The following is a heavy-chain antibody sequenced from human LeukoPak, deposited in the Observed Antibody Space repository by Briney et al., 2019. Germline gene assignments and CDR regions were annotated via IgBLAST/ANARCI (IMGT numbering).Heavy chain of an antibody. J-gene: IGHJ5*02. Sequence: SETLSLTCTVSGGSISGYYWSWIRQPPWKGLEWIGNIHYSGSTNYNPSLKSRVIISVDTSKDQFSLKLTSVTAADTAVYYCARIISAAGRQDWFNPWGQGTLVTVSS. CDR3: ARIISAAGRQDWFNP. CDR1: GGSISGYY. V-gene: IGHV4-59*01. D-gene: IGHD6-13*01. CDR2: IHYSGST.